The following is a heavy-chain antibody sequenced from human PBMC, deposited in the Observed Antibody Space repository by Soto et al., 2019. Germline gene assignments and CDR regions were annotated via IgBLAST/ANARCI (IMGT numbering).Heavy chain of an antibody. CDR1: GGSISSRGYY. Sequence: LSLTCTVSGGSISSRGYYWGWIRQPPGKGLEWIGTIYYSGSTYYNPSLKSRVTISVDTSKNQFSLKLSSVTAADTAVYYCATTNLVAPWGQGTRVT. CDR2: IYYSGST. D-gene: IGHD3-16*01. CDR3: ATTNLVAP. J-gene: IGHJ5*02. V-gene: IGHV4-39*01.